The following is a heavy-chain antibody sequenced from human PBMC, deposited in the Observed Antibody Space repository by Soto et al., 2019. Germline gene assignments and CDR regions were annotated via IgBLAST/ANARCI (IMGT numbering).Heavy chain of an antibody. CDR2: FYNSGST. CDR1: GGSISSSSYY. CDR3: TRGSSWYDVDWFDP. V-gene: IGHV4-61*05. D-gene: IGHD6-13*01. J-gene: IGHJ5*02. Sequence: PSETLSLTCTVSGGSISSSSYYWGWIRQPPGKGLEWIGYFYNSGSTNYNPSLKSQVTISVDTSKNQFSLKLTSVTAADTAVYYCTRGSSWYDVDWFDPWGPGTLVTVSS.